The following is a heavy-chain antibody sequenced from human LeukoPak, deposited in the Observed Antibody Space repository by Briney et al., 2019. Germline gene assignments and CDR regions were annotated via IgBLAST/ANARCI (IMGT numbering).Heavy chain of an antibody. CDR3: ARDRGAPTAMVAIY. CDR2: ISAYNGNT. Sequence: ASVTVSCTASGYTFTSYGISWVRQAPGQGLEWLGWISAYNGNTNYAQKLQGRVTMTTDTSTSTAYMELRSLRSDDTAVYYCARDRGAPTAMVAIYWGQGTLVTVSS. J-gene: IGHJ4*02. D-gene: IGHD5-18*01. V-gene: IGHV1-18*01. CDR1: GYTFTSYG.